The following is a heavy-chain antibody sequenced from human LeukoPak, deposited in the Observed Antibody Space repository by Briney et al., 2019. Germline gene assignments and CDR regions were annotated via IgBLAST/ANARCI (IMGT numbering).Heavy chain of an antibody. Sequence: GGSLRLSCAASGFTFSSYAMSWVRQAPGKGLEWVSAISGSGGSTYYADSVKGRFTISRDNSKNTLYLQMNSLRAEDAAVYYCAKRLTGWQQLVAGGWFDPWGQGTLVTVSS. CDR3: AKRLTGWQQLVAGGWFDP. CDR1: GFTFSSYA. CDR2: ISGSGGST. V-gene: IGHV3-23*01. J-gene: IGHJ5*02. D-gene: IGHD6-13*01.